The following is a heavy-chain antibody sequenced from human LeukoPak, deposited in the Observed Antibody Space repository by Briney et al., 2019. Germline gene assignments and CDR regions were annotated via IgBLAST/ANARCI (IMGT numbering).Heavy chain of an antibody. CDR2: INHNGYNT. D-gene: IGHD1-26*01. V-gene: IGHV3-23*01. CDR3: AKVVTAWDLCLDY. CDR1: GFPFSSYW. Sequence: GGSLRLSCVASGFPFSSYWMTWVRQAPGKGLEWVANINHNGYNTYYVDSVKGRFTISRDNAKNTLYLQMNSLRAEDTAVYYCAKVVTAWDLCLDYWGQGTLVTVSS. J-gene: IGHJ4*02.